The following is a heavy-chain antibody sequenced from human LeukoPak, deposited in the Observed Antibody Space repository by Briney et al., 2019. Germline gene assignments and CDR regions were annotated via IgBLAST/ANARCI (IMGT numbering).Heavy chain of an antibody. V-gene: IGHV4-39*07. CDR3: ASSKKSEAAAGTGGFDY. CDR1: GDSIRSSYYY. CDR2: INHSGST. J-gene: IGHJ4*02. Sequence: KASQTLSLTCAVSGDSIRSSYYYWGWIRQPPGKGLEWRGEINHSGSTNYNPYLKSQVTISVDTSKTQFSLKLSSVTAADTAVYYCASSKKSEAAAGTGGFDYWGQGTLVTVSS. D-gene: IGHD6-13*01.